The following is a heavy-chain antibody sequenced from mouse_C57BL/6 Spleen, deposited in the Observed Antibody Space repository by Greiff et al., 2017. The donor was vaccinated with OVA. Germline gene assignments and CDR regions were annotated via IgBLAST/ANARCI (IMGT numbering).Heavy chain of an antibody. J-gene: IGHJ2*01. V-gene: IGHV1-52*01. CDR3: ARRDYDGGYYFDY. CDR1: GYTFTSYW. Sequence: VQLQQSGAELVRPGSSVKLSCKASGYTFTSYWMHWVKQRPIQGLEWIGNIDPSDSETHYNQKFKDKATLTVDKSSSTAYMQLSSLTSEDSAVYYCARRDYDGGYYFDYWGQGTTLTVSS. D-gene: IGHD2-4*01. CDR2: IDPSDSET.